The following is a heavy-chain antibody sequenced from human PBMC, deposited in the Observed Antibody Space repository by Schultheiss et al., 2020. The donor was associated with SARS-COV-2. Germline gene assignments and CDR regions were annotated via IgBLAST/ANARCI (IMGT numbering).Heavy chain of an antibody. J-gene: IGHJ4*02. CDR3: ARAVAGDFDY. CDR1: GGSISSYY. CDR2: IYYSGRT. Sequence: SETLSLTCTVSGGSISSYYWSWIRQPPGKGLEWIGYIYYSGRTNYNPSLKSRVTISLDTSKNQFSLKLSSVTAADTAVYYCARAVAGDFDYWGQGTLVTVSS. D-gene: IGHD6-19*01. V-gene: IGHV4-59*12.